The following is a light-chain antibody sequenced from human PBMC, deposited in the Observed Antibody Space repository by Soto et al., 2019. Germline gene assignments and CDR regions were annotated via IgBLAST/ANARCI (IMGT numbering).Light chain of an antibody. CDR1: QSISTY. CDR2: AAS. J-gene: IGKJ2*01. V-gene: IGKV1-39*01. Sequence: DIQMTQSPSSLSASVGDRVTITCRASQSISTYLNWYQQKPGKAPELLIYAASSLQSGVPSRFSGSGSVTDFTLTISSLQPEDFATYYCQQSYSTPYTFGQGTKLEI. CDR3: QQSYSTPYT.